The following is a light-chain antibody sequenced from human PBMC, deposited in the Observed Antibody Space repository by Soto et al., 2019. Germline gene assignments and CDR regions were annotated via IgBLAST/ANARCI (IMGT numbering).Light chain of an antibody. J-gene: IGLJ1*01. V-gene: IGLV2-23*02. CDR1: SSDVGNYNL. Sequence: SVLTQPASVSGSPGQSITISCTGTSSDVGNYNLVSWYQHHPGKAPKLIIYEVSKRPSGVSNRFSGSKSGDTASLTISGLQAEDEADYYCCSYAGSNYVFGTGTKVTVI. CDR2: EVS. CDR3: CSYAGSNYV.